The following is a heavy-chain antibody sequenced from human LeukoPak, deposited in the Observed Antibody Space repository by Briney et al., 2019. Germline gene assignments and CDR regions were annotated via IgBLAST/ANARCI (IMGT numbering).Heavy chain of an antibody. V-gene: IGHV4-61*01. CDR2: IYYSGSA. Sequence: PSETLSFTCTVSGGSVSSGSYYWSWIRQPPGKGLEWIGYIYYSGSANYNPSLKSRVTISVDTSKNQFSLKMSSVTAADTAVYYCASLEDTAMDHYFDYWGQGTLVTVSS. J-gene: IGHJ4*02. CDR1: GGSVSSGSYY. CDR3: ASLEDTAMDHYFDY. D-gene: IGHD5-18*01.